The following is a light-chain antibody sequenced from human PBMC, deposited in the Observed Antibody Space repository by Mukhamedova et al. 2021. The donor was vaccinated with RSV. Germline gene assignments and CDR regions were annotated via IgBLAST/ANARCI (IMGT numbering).Light chain of an antibody. V-gene: IGKV1-5*03. CDR2: EAS. J-gene: IGKJ1*01. CDR3: QQYQSLGT. Sequence: WYQRRVHGKAPKLLIYEASTLKSGVPSRFSGSGSGTEFSLTISSLQPDEFATYYCQQYQSLGTFGQGTKVEIK.